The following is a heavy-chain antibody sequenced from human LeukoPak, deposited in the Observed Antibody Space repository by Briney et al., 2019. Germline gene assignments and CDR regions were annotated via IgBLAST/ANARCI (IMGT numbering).Heavy chain of an antibody. CDR3: ARGLTGTTFSLDY. J-gene: IGHJ4*02. V-gene: IGHV4-39*01. CDR1: GGSISSSSYY. Sequence: SETLSLTCTVSGGSISSSSYYWGWIRQPPGKGLEWIGSIYYSGSTYYNPSLKSRVTISVDTSKNQFSLKLSSVTAADTAVYYCARGLTGTTFSLDYWGQGTLVTVSS. D-gene: IGHD1-20*01. CDR2: IYYSGST.